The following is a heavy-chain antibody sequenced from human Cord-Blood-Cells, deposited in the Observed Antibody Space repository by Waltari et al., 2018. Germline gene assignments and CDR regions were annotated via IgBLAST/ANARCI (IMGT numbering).Heavy chain of an antibody. CDR1: GGSLISGSYY. CDR2: IYTSGST. Sequence: QVQLQESGPGLVKPSQTLSLTCTVSGGSLISGSYYWSWIRQPAGKGLEWIGYIYTSGSTNYNPSLKSRVTISVDTSKNQFSLKLSSVTAADTAVYYCARRPWEYAFDIWGQGTMVTVSS. J-gene: IGHJ3*02. CDR3: ARRPWEYAFDI. V-gene: IGHV4-61*09. D-gene: IGHD1-26*01.